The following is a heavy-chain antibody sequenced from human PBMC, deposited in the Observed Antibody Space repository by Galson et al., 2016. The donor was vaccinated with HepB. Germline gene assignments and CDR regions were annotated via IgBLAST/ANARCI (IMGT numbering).Heavy chain of an antibody. CDR1: GFTFSSYA. CDR2: ISGSGGST. J-gene: IGHJ4*02. V-gene: IGHV3-23*01. D-gene: IGHD3-3*01. Sequence: SLRLSCAASGFTFSSYAMSWVRQAPGKGLEWVSAISGSGGSTSYADSVKGRFTISRDNSKNTLFLQMNSLRVEDTAVYYCAKDAGRDLEYADYFHYWGQGTLVTVSS. CDR3: AKDAGRDLEYADYFHY.